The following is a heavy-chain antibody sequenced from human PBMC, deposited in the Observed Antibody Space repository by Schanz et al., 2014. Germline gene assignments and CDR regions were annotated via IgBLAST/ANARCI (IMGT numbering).Heavy chain of an antibody. V-gene: IGHV3-30*18. CDR2: ISFDGRNT. Sequence: QVQLVESGGGVVQPGRSLRLSCAASGITLSGYGLHWVRQAPGKGLEWVGFISFDGRNTGYAHSVKGRFTISRDNSKNTVNLQMNSLRAEDTAVYYCAKEKAEVAADGSFFDYWGQGTLVTVSS. D-gene: IGHD6-13*01. J-gene: IGHJ4*02. CDR1: GITLSGYG. CDR3: AKEKAEVAADGSFFDY.